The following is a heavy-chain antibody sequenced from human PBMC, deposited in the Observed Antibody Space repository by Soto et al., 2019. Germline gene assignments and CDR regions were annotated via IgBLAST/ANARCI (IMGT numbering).Heavy chain of an antibody. CDR3: ARDSPIGSTFSGYEAIDY. J-gene: IGHJ4*02. CDR2: IIPLLDIA. CDR1: GGTFSNDI. Sequence: SVKVSCKTSGGTFSNDIITWVRQAPGQGLEWMGRIIPLLDIANYAQKFQGRVTITADKSTSTAYTELNSLRSEDTAVYYCARDSPIGSTFSGYEAIDYWGQGTLVTVS. V-gene: IGHV1-69*04. D-gene: IGHD5-12*01.